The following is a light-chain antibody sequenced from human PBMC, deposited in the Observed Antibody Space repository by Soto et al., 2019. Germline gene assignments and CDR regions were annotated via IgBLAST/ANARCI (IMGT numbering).Light chain of an antibody. CDR3: QQYGNSPPT. CDR2: SAS. V-gene: IGKV3-20*01. J-gene: IGKJ1*01. Sequence: EIVLTQSPGTLSLSPGERATLSCRASQSVGSSYLAWYQQRPGQAPRLLMYSASSRATGIPDRFSGSASGADFTLTISRLEPEDFAVYYCQQYGNSPPTFG. CDR1: QSVGSSY.